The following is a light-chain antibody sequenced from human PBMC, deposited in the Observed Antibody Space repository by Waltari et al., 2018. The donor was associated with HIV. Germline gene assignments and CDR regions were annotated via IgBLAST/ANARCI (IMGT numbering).Light chain of an antibody. J-gene: IGLJ2*01. V-gene: IGLV3-1*01. CDR1: ALPKRY. Sequence: SYELTQPPSVSVSPGQTARITCSGDALPKRYAYWYQQKPGQSPVLVIYQDSKRPSGIPERFSGSNSGNTATLTISGTQAMDEADYYCQAWDSSTEVVFGGGTKLTVL. CDR3: QAWDSSTEVV. CDR2: QDS.